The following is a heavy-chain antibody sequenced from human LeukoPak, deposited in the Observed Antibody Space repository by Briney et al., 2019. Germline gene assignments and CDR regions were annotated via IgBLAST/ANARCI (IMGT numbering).Heavy chain of an antibody. J-gene: IGHJ4*02. CDR3: ASSYGSGSYYLGY. CDR2: ISYDGNRK. D-gene: IGHD3-10*01. V-gene: IGHV3-30*04. Sequence: QTGGSLRLSCAASGFTFNSYAMHWARQAPGKGLEWVSVISYDGNRKYYIDSVKGRFTISRNNAANTLDLQMRSLTTEDTAVYYCASSYGSGSYYLGYWGQGTLVTVSS. CDR1: GFTFNSYA.